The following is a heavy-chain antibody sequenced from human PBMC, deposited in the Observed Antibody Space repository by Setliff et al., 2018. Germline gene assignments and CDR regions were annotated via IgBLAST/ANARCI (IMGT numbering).Heavy chain of an antibody. V-gene: IGHV3-23*01. D-gene: IGHD2-2*01. CDR3: AKGRYCSTTSCYAYSYNYMDV. CDR1: GFTFNSYA. Sequence: PGESLRLSCVASGFTFNSYAINWVRQAPGKGLEWVSSISGSGSDTYYTDSVKGRFTISRDNSKNTLYLQMNSLRAEDTAVYFCAKGRYCSTTSCYAYSYNYMDVWGRGTTVTVSS. J-gene: IGHJ6*03. CDR2: ISGSGSDT.